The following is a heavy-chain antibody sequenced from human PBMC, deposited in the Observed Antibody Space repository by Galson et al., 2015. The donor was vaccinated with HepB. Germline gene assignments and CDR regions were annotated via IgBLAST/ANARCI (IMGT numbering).Heavy chain of an antibody. CDR2: ISAYNGNT. V-gene: IGHV1-18*01. CDR3: ARDRISVTVSNWVDP. J-gene: IGHJ5*02. CDR1: GYTFTSYG. Sequence: SVKVSCKASGYTFTSYGISWVRQAPGQGLEWMGWISAYNGNTNYAQKLQGRVTMTTDTSTSTAYMELRSLRSDDTAVYYCARDRISVTVSNWVDPWGQGTLVTVSS. D-gene: IGHD2/OR15-2a*01.